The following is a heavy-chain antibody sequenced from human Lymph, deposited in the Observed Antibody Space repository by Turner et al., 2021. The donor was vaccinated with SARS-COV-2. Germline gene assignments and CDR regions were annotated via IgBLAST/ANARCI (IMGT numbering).Heavy chain of an antibody. CDR3: ARGPMYYDILTGYYDPYYFDY. CDR2: IYSGGST. D-gene: IGHD3-9*01. J-gene: IGHJ4*02. Sequence: EVQLVESGGGLIQPGGSLRLSCAASGFTVSSNYMRWVRQAPGKGLEWVSGIYSGGSTYYADSVKGRFTISRDNSKNTLYLQMNSLRAEDTAVYYCARGPMYYDILTGYYDPYYFDYWGQGTLVTVSS. V-gene: IGHV3-53*01. CDR1: GFTVSSNY.